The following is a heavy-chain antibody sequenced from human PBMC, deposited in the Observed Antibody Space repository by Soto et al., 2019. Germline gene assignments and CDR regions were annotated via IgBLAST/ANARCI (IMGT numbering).Heavy chain of an antibody. V-gene: IGHV3-33*01. D-gene: IGHD6-19*01. CDR3: AREIAVAVPDY. J-gene: IGHJ4*02. CDR1: GFTFSSYG. Sequence: QVQLVESGGGVVQPGRSLRLSCAASGFTFSSYGMHWVRQAPGKGLEWVAVIWYDGSNKYYADSVKGRFTISRDNSKNPRYLQIISLRAEDTAVYYCAREIAVAVPDYWGQGTMFSVSS. CDR2: IWYDGSNK.